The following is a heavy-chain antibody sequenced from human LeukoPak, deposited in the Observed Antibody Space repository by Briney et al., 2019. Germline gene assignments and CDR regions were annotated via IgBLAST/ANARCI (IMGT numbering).Heavy chain of an antibody. CDR1: GGSISSSSSY. CDR3: ARHGYYYGSGSYSFDY. CDR2: IYYSGST. Sequence: PSETLSLTCTVSGGSISSSSSYWGRIRQSPGKGLEWIGSIYYSGSTYYNPSLKSRVTVSVDTSKNQFSLKLSSVTAADTAVYYCARHGYYYGSGSYSFDYWGQGTLVTVSS. D-gene: IGHD3-10*01. V-gene: IGHV4-39*01. J-gene: IGHJ4*02.